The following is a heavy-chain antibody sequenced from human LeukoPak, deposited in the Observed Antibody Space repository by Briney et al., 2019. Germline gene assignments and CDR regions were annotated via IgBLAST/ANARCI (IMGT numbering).Heavy chain of an antibody. J-gene: IGHJ4*02. Sequence: GGSLRLSCTASGSTFGDYAMSWFRQAPGKGLEWVGFIRSKAYGGTTEYASSVKGRFTISRDDSKSIAYLQMNSLKTEDTAVYYCSRRMTTGDYWGQGTLVTVSS. CDR1: GSTFGDYA. CDR2: IRSKAYGGTT. D-gene: IGHD4-17*01. CDR3: SRRMTTGDY. V-gene: IGHV3-49*03.